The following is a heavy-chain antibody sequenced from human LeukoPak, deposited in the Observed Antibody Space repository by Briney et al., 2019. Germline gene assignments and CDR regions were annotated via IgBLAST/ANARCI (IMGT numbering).Heavy chain of an antibody. CDR1: GGSISSYY. CDR3: ARDNYGSGSYSPRYYYYYYGMDV. Sequence: PSETLSLTCTVSGGSISSYYWSWIRQPAGKGLEWIGRIYTSGSTNYNPSLKSRVTMSVDTSKNQFSLKLSSVTAADTAVYYCARDNYGSGSYSPRYYYYYYGMDVWGQGTTVTVSS. V-gene: IGHV4-4*07. D-gene: IGHD3-10*01. CDR2: IYTSGST. J-gene: IGHJ6*02.